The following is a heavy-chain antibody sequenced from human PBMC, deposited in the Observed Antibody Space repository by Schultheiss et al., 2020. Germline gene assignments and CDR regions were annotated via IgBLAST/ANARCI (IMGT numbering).Heavy chain of an antibody. J-gene: IGHJ6*02. CDR2: ISYDGSNK. D-gene: IGHD6-19*01. CDR1: GFTFSSYG. Sequence: GGSLRLSCAASGFTFSSYGMHWVRQAPGKGLEWVAVISYDGSNKYYADSVKGRFTISRDNSKNTLYLQMNSLRAEDTAVYFCAREGGGWYSGNYYYGMDVWGRGTTVTVSS. V-gene: IGHV3-30*03. CDR3: AREGGGWYSGNYYYGMDV.